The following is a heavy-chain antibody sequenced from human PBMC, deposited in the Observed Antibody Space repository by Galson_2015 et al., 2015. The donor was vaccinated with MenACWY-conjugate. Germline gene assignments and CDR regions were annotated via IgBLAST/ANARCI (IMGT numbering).Heavy chain of an antibody. D-gene: IGHD6-13*01. CDR2: ISGSGGTT. V-gene: IGHV3-23*01. CDR1: GSTFSSYA. J-gene: IGHJ1*01. CDR3: AKLSGIAAAGTSYFQH. Sequence: SLRLSCAASGSTFSSYAMSWARQAPGKGLEWVSGISGSGGTTNYADSVKGRFTISRDNSRNTLYLQMNSLRAEDTAIYYCAKLSGIAAAGTSYFQHWGQGTLVTVSS.